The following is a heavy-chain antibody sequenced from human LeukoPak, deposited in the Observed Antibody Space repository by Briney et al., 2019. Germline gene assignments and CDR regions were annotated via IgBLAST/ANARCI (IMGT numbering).Heavy chain of an antibody. CDR2: IKQDGSEK. J-gene: IGHJ4*02. CDR1: GFTFSSYW. CDR3: ARDQGGYDYPPDY. D-gene: IGHD5-12*01. V-gene: IGHV3-7*04. Sequence: PGGSLRLSCEASGFTFSSYWMSWVRQAPGKGLEWVANIKQDGSEKYYVDSVKGRFTISRDNAENSLYLQMNCLRAEDTAVYYCARDQGGYDYPPDYWGQGTLVTVSS.